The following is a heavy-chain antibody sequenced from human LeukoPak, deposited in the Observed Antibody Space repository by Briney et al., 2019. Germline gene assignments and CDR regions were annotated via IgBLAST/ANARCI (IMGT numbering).Heavy chain of an antibody. D-gene: IGHD6-13*01. CDR2: IYYSGST. CDR1: GGSISTYY. V-gene: IGHV4-59*01. CDR3: ARGGDSWFY. Sequence: SETLSLTCTVSGGSISTYYWSWIRQPPGKGLEWIGYIYYSGSTNYNPSLKSRVTISGDTSKNQFSLKLSSLTAADTAVYYCARGGDSWFYWGQGTLVTVSS. J-gene: IGHJ4*02.